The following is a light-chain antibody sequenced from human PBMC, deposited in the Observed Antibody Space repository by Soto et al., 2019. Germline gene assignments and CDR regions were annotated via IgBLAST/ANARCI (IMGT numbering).Light chain of an antibody. CDR1: QSFSSW. Sequence: DIQMTQSPSTLSASVGDRVTITCRASQSFSSWLAWYQQKPGKAPKLLIYKASSLESGVPSRFSGSGSGTEFTLTTSSLQPDDFATYYCQQYNSYPTFGGGTKVEIK. CDR2: KAS. V-gene: IGKV1-5*03. CDR3: QQYNSYPT. J-gene: IGKJ4*01.